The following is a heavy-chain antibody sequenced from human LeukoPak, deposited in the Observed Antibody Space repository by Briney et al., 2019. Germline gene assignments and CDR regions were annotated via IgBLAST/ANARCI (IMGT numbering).Heavy chain of an antibody. D-gene: IGHD3-22*01. CDR3: SYDCSGYYYGGY. J-gene: IGHJ4*02. V-gene: IGHV1-69*06. Sequence: SVKVSCKASGGTFSSYAISWVRQAPGQGLEWMGGIIPIFGTANYAQKFQGRVTITADKSTSTAYMELSSLRSEDTAVYYCSYDCSGYYYGGYWGQGTLVTVSS. CDR1: GGTFSSYA. CDR2: IIPIFGTA.